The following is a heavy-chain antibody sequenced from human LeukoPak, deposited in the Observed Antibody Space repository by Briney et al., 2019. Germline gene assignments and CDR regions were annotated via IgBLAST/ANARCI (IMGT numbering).Heavy chain of an antibody. J-gene: IGHJ3*02. D-gene: IGHD6-19*01. CDR1: GFTFSSYG. CDR2: ISYDGSNK. V-gene: IGHV3-30*19. Sequence: GGSLRLSCAASGFTFSSYGMHWVRQAPGKGLEWVAVISYDGSNKYYADSVKGRFTISRDNSKNTLYLQMNSLRAEDTAVYYCARAPALYSSGPRSALDIWGQGTMVTVSS. CDR3: ARAPALYSSGPRSALDI.